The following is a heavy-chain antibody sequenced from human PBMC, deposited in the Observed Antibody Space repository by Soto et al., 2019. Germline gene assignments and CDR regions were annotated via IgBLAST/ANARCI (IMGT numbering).Heavy chain of an antibody. CDR1: GYTFTSYG. D-gene: IGHD3-3*01. CDR3: ARYYDFWSGYYSPSVFDY. Sequence: ASVKVSCKASGYTFTSYGISWVRQAPGQGLEWMGWISAYNGNTNYAQKLQGRVTKTTDTSTSTAYMELRSLRSDDTAVYYCARYYDFWSGYYSPSVFDYWGQGTLVTVSS. CDR2: ISAYNGNT. J-gene: IGHJ4*02. V-gene: IGHV1-18*01.